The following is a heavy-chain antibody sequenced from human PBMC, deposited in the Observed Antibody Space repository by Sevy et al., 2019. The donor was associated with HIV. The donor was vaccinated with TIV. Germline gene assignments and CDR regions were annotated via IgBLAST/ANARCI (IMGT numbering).Heavy chain of an antibody. Sequence: SQTLSLTCAISGDSVSSNSATWNWLRQSPSRGLEWLGRTYYRSKWYNDYAVSVKSRITINPDTSKNQFALQLNSVTPADTAVYDCARDLGSSLNWFDPWGQGTLVTVSS. CDR1: GDSVSSNSAT. J-gene: IGHJ5*02. CDR3: ARDLGSSLNWFDP. D-gene: IGHD6-13*01. CDR2: TYYRSKWYN. V-gene: IGHV6-1*01.